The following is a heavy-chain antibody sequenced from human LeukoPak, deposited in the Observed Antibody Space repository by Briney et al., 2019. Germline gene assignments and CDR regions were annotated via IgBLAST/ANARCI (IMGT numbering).Heavy chain of an antibody. Sequence: SETLSLTCTVSGGSISSYYWSWIRQPPGKGLEWIGYIYYSGSTNYNPSLKSRVTISVDTSKNQFSLKLSSVTAADTAVYYCARHRLTMIVVAIPDWGQGTLVTVSS. J-gene: IGHJ4*02. D-gene: IGHD3-22*01. CDR2: IYYSGST. V-gene: IGHV4-59*01. CDR3: ARHRLTMIVVAIPD. CDR1: GGSISSYY.